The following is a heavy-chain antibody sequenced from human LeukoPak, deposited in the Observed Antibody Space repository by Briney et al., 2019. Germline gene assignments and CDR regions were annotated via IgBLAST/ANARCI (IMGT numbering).Heavy chain of an antibody. CDR2: IYYSGST. Sequence: PSETLSLTCTVSGGSISSGGYYWSWIRQHPGKGLEWLGYIYYSGSTYYNPSLKSRVTISVDTSKNQFSLKLSSVTAADTAVYSCARVPYGSSSSGEIFDYWGQGTLVTVSS. V-gene: IGHV4-31*03. CDR1: GGSISSGGYY. CDR3: ARVPYGSSSSGEIFDY. J-gene: IGHJ4*02. D-gene: IGHD6-6*01.